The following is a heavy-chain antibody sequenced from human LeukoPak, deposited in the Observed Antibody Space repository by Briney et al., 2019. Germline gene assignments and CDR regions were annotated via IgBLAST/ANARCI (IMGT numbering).Heavy chain of an antibody. CDR2: IYSSGST. D-gene: IGHD2-15*01. CDR1: GASISGYY. V-gene: IGHV4-4*07. Sequence: SETLSLTCTVSGASISGYYWSWIRQPAGKGLEWIGRIYSSGSTDYNPSLKSRVTMSLDTSKNQFSLNLSSVTAADTAVYFCARVYCSGGNCYHFDYWGQGTLVTVSS. J-gene: IGHJ4*02. CDR3: ARVYCSGGNCYHFDY.